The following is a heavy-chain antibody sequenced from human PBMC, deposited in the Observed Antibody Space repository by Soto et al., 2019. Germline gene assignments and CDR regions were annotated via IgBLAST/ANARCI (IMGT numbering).Heavy chain of an antibody. V-gene: IGHV4-59*01. Sequence: SETLSLTCTVSGGSISSYYWSWFRQPPGKGLEWIGYIYYSGSTNYNPSLKSRVTISVDTSKNQFSLKLSSVTAADTAVYYCARVANYYDSSGYGMDVWGQGTTVTVSS. CDR3: ARVANYYDSSGYGMDV. CDR2: IYYSGST. D-gene: IGHD3-22*01. J-gene: IGHJ6*02. CDR1: GGSISSYY.